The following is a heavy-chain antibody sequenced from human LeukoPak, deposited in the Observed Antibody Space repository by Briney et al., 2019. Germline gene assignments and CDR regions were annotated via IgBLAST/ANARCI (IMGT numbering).Heavy chain of an antibody. CDR1: GFIFTDYW. V-gene: IGHV3-23*01. J-gene: IGHJ4*02. CDR3: AKEPYSGSQLLDY. Sequence: GGSLRLSCAASGFIFTDYWMNWVRQAPGRGLEWVSAISSGGGSTYYADSVKGRFTISRDNSKNTLYLQMNSLRAEDMAVYYCAKEPYSGSQLLDYWGQGTLVTVSS. CDR2: ISSGGGST. D-gene: IGHD1-26*01.